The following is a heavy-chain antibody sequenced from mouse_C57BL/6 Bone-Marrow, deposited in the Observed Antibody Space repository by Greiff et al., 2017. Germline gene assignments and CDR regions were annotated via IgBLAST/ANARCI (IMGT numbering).Heavy chain of an antibody. V-gene: IGHV1-52*01. Sequence: QVQLQQPGAELVRPGSSVKLSCKASGYTFTSYWMHWVKQRPIQGLEWIGNIDPSDSETHYNQKFKDKATLTVDESSSTAYMQLSSLTSEDSAVYYCARHGSSHYYAMDYWGQGTSVTVSS. CDR2: IDPSDSET. CDR3: ARHGSSHYYAMDY. CDR1: GYTFTSYW. J-gene: IGHJ4*01. D-gene: IGHD1-1*01.